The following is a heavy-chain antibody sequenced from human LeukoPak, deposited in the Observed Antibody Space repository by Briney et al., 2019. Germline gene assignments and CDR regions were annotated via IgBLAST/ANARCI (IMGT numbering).Heavy chain of an antibody. CDR3: AKGPFDSYYYYGMAV. CDR2: ISSSSSYI. CDR1: GFTLNSYS. D-gene: IGHD3-22*01. Sequence: GGSLRLSCAASGFTLNSYSMNWVRQAPGKGLEWVSSISSSSSYIYYADSVKGRFTISGDNAKNSLYLQMNSLRAEDTAVYYCAKGPFDSYYYYGMAVWGQGTTVTVSS. V-gene: IGHV3-21*04. J-gene: IGHJ6*02.